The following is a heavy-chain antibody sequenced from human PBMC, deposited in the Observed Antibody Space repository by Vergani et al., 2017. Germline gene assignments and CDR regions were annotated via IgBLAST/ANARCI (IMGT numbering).Heavy chain of an antibody. V-gene: IGHV1-24*01. J-gene: IGHJ3*02. CDR2: FDPEDGET. Sequence: QVQLVQSGAEVKKPGASVKVSCKVSGYTLTELSMHWVRQAPGKGLEWMGGFDPEDGETIYAQKFQGRVTMTEDTSTDTAYMELSSLRSEDTAVYYCARVGYCSGGSCFENTDKHTGLRNWNDLDDAFDIWGQGTMVTVSS. CDR3: ARVGYCSGGSCFENTDKHTGLRNWNDLDDAFDI. D-gene: IGHD2-15*01. CDR1: GYTLTELS.